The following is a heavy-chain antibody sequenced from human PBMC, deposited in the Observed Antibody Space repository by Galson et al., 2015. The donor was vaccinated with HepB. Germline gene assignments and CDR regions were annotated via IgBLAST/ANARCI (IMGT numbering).Heavy chain of an antibody. Sequence: SLRLSCAASGFTFSSYSMNWVRQAPGKGLEWVSYISSSSSTIYYADSVKGRFTISRDNAKNSLYLQMNSLRAEDTAVYYCAREYCSSTSCFYFDYWGQGTLVTVSS. V-gene: IGHV3-48*01. CDR3: AREYCSSTSCFYFDY. CDR1: GFTFSSYS. CDR2: ISSSSSTI. D-gene: IGHD2-2*01. J-gene: IGHJ4*02.